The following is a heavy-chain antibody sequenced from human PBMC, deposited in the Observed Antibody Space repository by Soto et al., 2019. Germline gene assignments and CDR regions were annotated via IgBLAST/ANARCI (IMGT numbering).Heavy chain of an antibody. CDR2: IQNDGSRT. V-gene: IGHV3-74*01. D-gene: IGHD2-15*01. Sequence: EEQLVESGGGLVQSGGSLRLSCAASGFNFSYYWMHWVRKVPGKGLVWVSHIQNDGSRTTYADSVKGRLTISRDNAKNTLYLQMNSLRAEDTAVYFYARGDRGGFDLWGQGTVVTVSS. CDR1: GFNFSYYW. CDR3: ARGDRGGFDL. J-gene: IGHJ3*01.